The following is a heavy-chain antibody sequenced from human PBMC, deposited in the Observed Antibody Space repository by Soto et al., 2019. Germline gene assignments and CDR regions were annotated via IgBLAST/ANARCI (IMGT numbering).Heavy chain of an antibody. CDR2: IYPGDSDS. Sequence: GESLKISCKGSGFTFTSYWIAWVRQMPGKGLEWMGIIYPGDSDSSYSPSFQGQVTISADKSINTAYLHWSSLKASDTAIYYCAKHEGYCSTTTCSNFDYWSQGTLVTVSS. V-gene: IGHV5-51*01. CDR1: GFTFTSYW. CDR3: AKHEGYCSTTTCSNFDY. J-gene: IGHJ4*02. D-gene: IGHD2-2*01.